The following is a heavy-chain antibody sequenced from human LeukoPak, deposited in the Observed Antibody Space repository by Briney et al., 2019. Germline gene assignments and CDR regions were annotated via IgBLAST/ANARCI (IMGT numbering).Heavy chain of an antibody. CDR2: IYHSGTT. V-gene: IGHV4-4*02. CDR1: GGSISSSNW. CDR3: ARKENVYYYFDY. J-gene: IGHJ4*02. Sequence: SGTLSLTCAVSGGSISSSNWWSWVRQPPGKGLEWIGYIYHSGTTYYNLSLQSRVTMSVDTSKNQFSLKLSSVTAVDTAVYYCARKENVYYYFDYWGQGTLVTVSS. D-gene: IGHD3-10*01.